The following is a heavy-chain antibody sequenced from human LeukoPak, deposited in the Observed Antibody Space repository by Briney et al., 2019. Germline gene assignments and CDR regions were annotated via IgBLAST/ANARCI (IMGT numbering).Heavy chain of an antibody. CDR2: INPNSGGT. V-gene: IGHV1-2*02. CDR3: AREGSSYYFDY. Sequence: ASVKVSCKASGGTFSSYAISWVRQAPGQGLEWMGWINPNSGGTNYAQKFQGRVTMTRDTSISTAYTELSRLRSDDTAVYYCAREGSSYYFDYWGQGTLVTVSS. D-gene: IGHD6-13*01. CDR1: GGTFSSYA. J-gene: IGHJ4*02.